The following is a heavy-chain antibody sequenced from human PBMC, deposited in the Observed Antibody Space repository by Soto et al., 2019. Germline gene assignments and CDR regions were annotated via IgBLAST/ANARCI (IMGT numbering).Heavy chain of an antibody. V-gene: IGHV3-11*06. CDR2: ITSSSSYT. CDR1: GFIFSDYY. D-gene: IGHD2-2*01. J-gene: IGHJ4*02. Sequence: GGSLRLSCAASGFIFSDYYMSWIRQAPGKGLEWVSYITSSSSYTTYAESVKGRFTISRDNAKSSLYLQMNSLRAEDTAVYYCARPRGGYCSSTTCPFDYWGQGTLVTVSS. CDR3: ARPRGGYCSSTTCPFDY.